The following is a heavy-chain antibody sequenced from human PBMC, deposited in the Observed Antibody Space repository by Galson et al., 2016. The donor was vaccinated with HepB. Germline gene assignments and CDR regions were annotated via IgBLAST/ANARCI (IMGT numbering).Heavy chain of an antibody. V-gene: IGHV3-33*01. Sequence: SLRLSCAASGFTFSSYGMHWVRQAPGKGLEWVAVIWYDGSNKYYADSVRGRFTISRDNAKNSLFLQMNSLRVEDTAVYYCARDLGVHAGNYWGQGTLVSVSS. J-gene: IGHJ4*02. CDR2: IWYDGSNK. D-gene: IGHD3-16*01. CDR1: GFTFSSYG. CDR3: ARDLGVHAGNY.